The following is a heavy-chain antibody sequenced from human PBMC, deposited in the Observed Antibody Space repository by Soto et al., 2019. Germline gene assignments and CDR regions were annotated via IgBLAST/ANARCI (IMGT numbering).Heavy chain of an antibody. D-gene: IGHD2-15*01. Sequence: GGSLRVSCSAVGFTFSSYAMAWVRQAPGKGLEWVSAISGTGDGTHYADSVTGRFTVSRDNSMNTLYLQMNSLRAEDTAVYFCAKPPGFNNVVPAYFDYWGGGTRVTVSS. CDR1: GFTFSSYA. J-gene: IGHJ4*02. CDR3: AKPPGFNNVVPAYFDY. CDR2: ISGTGDGT. V-gene: IGHV3-23*01.